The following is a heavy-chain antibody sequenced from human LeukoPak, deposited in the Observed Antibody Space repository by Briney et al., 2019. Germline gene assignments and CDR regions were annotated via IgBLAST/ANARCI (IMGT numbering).Heavy chain of an antibody. Sequence: PGGSLRLSCAASGFTFSSYSMNWVRQAPGKGLEWVSYISSSSSTIYYADSVKGRFTISRDNSKSILYLQMNSLRVEDTAVYYCARGKGFGYRFGYVPIHYWGQGALVTVSS. CDR3: ARGKGFGYRFGYVPIHY. CDR2: ISSSSSTI. D-gene: IGHD5-18*01. V-gene: IGHV3-48*01. J-gene: IGHJ4*02. CDR1: GFTFSSYS.